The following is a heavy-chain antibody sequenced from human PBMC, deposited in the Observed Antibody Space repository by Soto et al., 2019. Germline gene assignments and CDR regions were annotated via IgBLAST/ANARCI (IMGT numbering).Heavy chain of an antibody. D-gene: IGHD6-19*01. V-gene: IGHV4-30-2*01. J-gene: IGHJ6*02. CDR1: GGSISSGGYS. Sequence: PSETLSLTCAVSGGSISSGGYSWSWIRQPPRKGLEWIGYIYHSGSTYYNPSLKSRVTISVDRSKNQFSLKLSSVTAADTAVYYCARAAVGYYYGMDVWGQGTTVTVSS. CDR2: IYHSGST. CDR3: ARAAVGYYYGMDV.